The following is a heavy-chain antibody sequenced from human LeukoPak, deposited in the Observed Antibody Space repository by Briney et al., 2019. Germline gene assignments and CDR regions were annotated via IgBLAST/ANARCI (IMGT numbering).Heavy chain of an antibody. V-gene: IGHV3-23*01. CDR3: AKGAAIDH. Sequence: GGSLRLSCAASGFTFNNYAMNWVRQAPGKGLEWVAAVTGPADTTYYADSVKGRFTISRDSFKDTLYLQMNRLGAEDTALYYCAKGAAIDHWGQGTLVTVSS. CDR2: VTGPADTT. J-gene: IGHJ4*02. CDR1: GFTFNNYA. D-gene: IGHD5-24*01.